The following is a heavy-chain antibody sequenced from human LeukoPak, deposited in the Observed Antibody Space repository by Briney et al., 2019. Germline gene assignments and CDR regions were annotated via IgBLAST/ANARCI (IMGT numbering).Heavy chain of an antibody. CDR1: GGTFSSYA. D-gene: IGHD2-15*01. V-gene: IGHV1-69*13. CDR2: IIPIFGTA. Sequence: ASVKVSCKASGGTFSSYAISWVRQAPGQGLEWMGGIIPIFGTANYAQKFQGRVTITADEPTSTAYMELSSLRSEDTAVYYCATHYEGMVVAATRWSEYGAFDIWGQGTMVTVSS. J-gene: IGHJ3*02. CDR3: ATHYEGMVVAATRWSEYGAFDI.